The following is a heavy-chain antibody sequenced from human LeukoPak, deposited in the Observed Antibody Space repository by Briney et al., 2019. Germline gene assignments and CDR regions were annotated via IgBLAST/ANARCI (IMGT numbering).Heavy chain of an antibody. D-gene: IGHD6-19*01. CDR2: IYPGDSNT. CDR3: ARRIAVAGRYYFDY. V-gene: IGHV5-51*01. CDR1: GYSFTNYW. J-gene: IGHJ4*02. Sequence: GESLKISFHGSGYSFTNYWIGWVRQMPGKGLEWMGIIYPGDSNTRYSPSFQGQVTISADKSISTAYLQWSSLKASDTAMYYCARRIAVAGRYYFDYWGQGTLVTVSP.